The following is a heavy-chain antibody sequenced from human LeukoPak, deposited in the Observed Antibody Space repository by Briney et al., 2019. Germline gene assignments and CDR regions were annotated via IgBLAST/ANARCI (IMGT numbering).Heavy chain of an antibody. Sequence: ASVKVSCKASGYTFTGYYMHWVRQTPGQGLEGVGWINPNSGGTNYAQKFQGRVTMTRDTSISTAYMELSRMRSDDTAVYYCARGYSSGWYYFDYWGQGTLVTVSS. CDR2: INPNSGGT. CDR3: ARGYSSGWYYFDY. CDR1: GYTFTGYY. J-gene: IGHJ4*02. D-gene: IGHD6-19*01. V-gene: IGHV1-2*02.